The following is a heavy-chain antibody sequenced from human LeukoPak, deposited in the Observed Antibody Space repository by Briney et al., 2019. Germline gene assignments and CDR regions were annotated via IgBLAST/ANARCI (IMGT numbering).Heavy chain of an antibody. J-gene: IGHJ3*02. D-gene: IGHD3-16*01. CDR3: AAGARGDAFDI. CDR2: IVDGSGNT. Sequence: SVKVSCKASGFTFTSSAVQWVRQARGQRLEWIGWIVDGSGNTNYAQKFQERVTITWDMSTSTAYMELSSLRSEDTAVYYCAAGARGDAFDIWGQGTMVTVSS. V-gene: IGHV1-58*01. CDR1: GFTFTSSA.